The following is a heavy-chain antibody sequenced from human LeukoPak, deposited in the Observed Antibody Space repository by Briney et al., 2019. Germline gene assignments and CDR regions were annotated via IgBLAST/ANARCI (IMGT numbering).Heavy chain of an antibody. Sequence: PGGSLRLSCAASGFNFNNYWMHWVRQAPGKGLVWVSRINIDGSNRNYADSVEGRFSISRDNAKNTLYLQMNSLRTEDTAVYYCARVSVAGAQTHDYWGQGTLVTVSS. D-gene: IGHD1-26*01. CDR3: ARVSVAGAQTHDY. CDR2: INIDGSNR. V-gene: IGHV3-74*01. CDR1: GFNFNNYW. J-gene: IGHJ4*02.